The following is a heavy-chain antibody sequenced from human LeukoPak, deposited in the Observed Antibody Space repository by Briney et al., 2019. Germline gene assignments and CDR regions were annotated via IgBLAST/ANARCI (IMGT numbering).Heavy chain of an antibody. CDR1: GGSISSGGYS. Sequence: ASQTLSLTCAVSGGSISSGGYSWSWIRQLPGKGLEWIGYIYHSGSTYYNPSLKSRVTISVDKSKNQFSLKLSSVTAADTAVYYCASHYYDSGGAFDIWGQGTMVTVSS. V-gene: IGHV4-30-2*01. D-gene: IGHD3-22*01. CDR3: ASHYYDSGGAFDI. J-gene: IGHJ3*02. CDR2: IYHSGST.